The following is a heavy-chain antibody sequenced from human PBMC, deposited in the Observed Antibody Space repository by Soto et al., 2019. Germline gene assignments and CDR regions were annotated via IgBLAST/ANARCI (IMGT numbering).Heavy chain of an antibody. CDR3: AVMQELAYGMDV. Sequence: LGESLKISCKGSGYSFTSYWISWVRQMPGKGLEWMGRIDPSDSYTNYSPSFQGHVTISADKSISTAYLQWSSLKASDTAMYYCAVMQELAYGMDVWGQGTTVTVSS. V-gene: IGHV5-10-1*01. CDR2: IDPSDSYT. J-gene: IGHJ6*02. D-gene: IGHD3-16*01. CDR1: GYSFTSYW.